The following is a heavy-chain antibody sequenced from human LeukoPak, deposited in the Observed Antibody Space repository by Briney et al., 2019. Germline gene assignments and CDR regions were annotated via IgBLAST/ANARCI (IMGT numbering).Heavy chain of an antibody. Sequence: VASVKVSCKASGYTFTSYGISWVRQAPGQGLEWMGWISAYNGNTSYARKLQGRVTMTTDTSTSTAYMELRSLRSDDTAVYYCARARRSGWYEGFDYWGQGTLVTVSS. CDR1: GYTFTSYG. J-gene: IGHJ4*02. V-gene: IGHV1-18*01. CDR3: ARARRSGWYEGFDY. D-gene: IGHD6-19*01. CDR2: ISAYNGNT.